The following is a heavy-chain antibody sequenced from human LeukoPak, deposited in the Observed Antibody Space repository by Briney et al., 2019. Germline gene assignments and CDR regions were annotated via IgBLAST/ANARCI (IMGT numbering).Heavy chain of an antibody. CDR2: IIPIFGTA. V-gene: IGHV1-69*05. CDR1: VGTFSRYA. D-gene: IGHD3/OR15-3a*01. J-gene: IGHJ4*02. Sequence: GSSVKVSCKPSVGTFSRYAISWVGQAPGQRREWMGGIIPIFGTANYAQKFQGRVTITTDESTITAYMELSSLRSEDTAVYYCAGDLDGDYFDYWGQGTLVTVSS. CDR3: AGDLDGDYFDY.